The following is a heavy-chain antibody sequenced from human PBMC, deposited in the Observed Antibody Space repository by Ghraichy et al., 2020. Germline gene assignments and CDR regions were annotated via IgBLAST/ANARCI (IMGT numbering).Heavy chain of an antibody. Sequence: GGSLRLSCAASGFIFSNYWMHWVRHVPGKGLVWVSRINGDGTATTYADSVKGRFTISRDNAKNTLYLQMNSLRAEDTAVYYCARGRAAGTSHDVFDIWGQGTMVTVSS. CDR2: INGDGTAT. CDR3: ARGRAAGTSHDVFDI. D-gene: IGHD6-13*01. CDR1: GFIFSNYW. J-gene: IGHJ3*02. V-gene: IGHV3-74*01.